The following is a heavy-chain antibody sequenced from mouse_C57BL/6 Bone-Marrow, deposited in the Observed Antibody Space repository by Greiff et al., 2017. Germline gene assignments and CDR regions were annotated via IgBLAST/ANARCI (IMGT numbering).Heavy chain of an antibody. Sequence: VQLQQPGAELVKPGASVKLSCKASGYTFTSYWMHWVKPGPGRGLSWFARIDPNSGVTTYNDKFKGKSTLMADKPSSTAYMQLSSLTSEDSAVYYCARDDHGSYWGQGSLGTVSS. CDR2: IDPNSGVT. V-gene: IGHV1-72*01. J-gene: IGHJ4*01. CDR1: GYTFTSYW. D-gene: IGHD2-2*01. CDR3: ARDDHGSY.